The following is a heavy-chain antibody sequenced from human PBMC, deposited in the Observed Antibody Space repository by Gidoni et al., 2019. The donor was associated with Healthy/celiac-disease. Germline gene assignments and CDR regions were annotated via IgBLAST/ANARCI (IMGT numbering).Heavy chain of an antibody. V-gene: IGHV1-69*04. D-gene: IGHD2-21*02. J-gene: IGHJ3*02. CDR3: ARNLAYCGGDCYSGHAFDI. Sequence: QVQLVQSGAEVKKPGSSVKVSCKASGGTFSSYAISWVRQAPGQGLEWMGRIIPILGIANYAQKFQGRVTITADKSTSTAYMELSSLRSEDTAVYYCARNLAYCGGDCYSGHAFDIWGQGTMVTVSS. CDR1: GGTFSSYA. CDR2: IIPILGIA.